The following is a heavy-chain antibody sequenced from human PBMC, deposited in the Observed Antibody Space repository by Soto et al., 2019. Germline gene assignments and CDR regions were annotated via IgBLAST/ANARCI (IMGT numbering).Heavy chain of an antibody. D-gene: IGHD7-27*01. CDR2: KPYTGSP. J-gene: IGHJ4*02. CDR3: AKVGWGGDS. V-gene: IGHV4-61*01. CDR1: GDSVSRGSYH. Sequence: PSETLSLTCSVSGDSVSRGSYHWSWIRQPPGKGLEWIGFKPYTGSPDYNPSLKSRVVISIDRSKNQFSLKLSSVTATDTPVYFCAKVGWGGDSWGQGTLVTVSS.